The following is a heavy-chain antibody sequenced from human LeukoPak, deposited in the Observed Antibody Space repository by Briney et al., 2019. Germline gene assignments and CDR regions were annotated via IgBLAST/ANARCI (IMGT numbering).Heavy chain of an antibody. V-gene: IGHV1-69*02. D-gene: IGHD5-18*01. Sequence: SVKVSCKASGGTFSSYTISWVRQAPGQGLEWMGRITPILGIANYAQKFQGRVTITADKSTSTAYMELSSLRSEDTAVYYCARVPYSYGYKDYWGQGTLVTVSS. CDR1: GGTFSSYT. CDR2: ITPILGIA. CDR3: ARVPYSYGYKDY. J-gene: IGHJ4*02.